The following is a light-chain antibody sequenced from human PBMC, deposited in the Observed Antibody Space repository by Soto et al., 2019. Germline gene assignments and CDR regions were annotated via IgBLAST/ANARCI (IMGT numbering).Light chain of an antibody. CDR1: SSDVGGYNY. J-gene: IGLJ1*01. Sequence: QSALAQPPSASGSPGQSVTISCTGTSSDVGGYNYVSWHQQHPGKAPKLIIYDVTKRPSGVPDRFSGSKSGYTASLTVSGLQAEDEADYYYSSFAGGNIYVFGTGTKVTAL. CDR3: SSFAGGNIYV. CDR2: DVT. V-gene: IGLV2-8*01.